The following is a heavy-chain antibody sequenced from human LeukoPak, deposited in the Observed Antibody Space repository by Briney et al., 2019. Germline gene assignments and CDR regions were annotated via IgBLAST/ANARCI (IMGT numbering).Heavy chain of an antibody. J-gene: IGHJ4*02. Sequence: PGGSLRLSCAASGSTFSSYAMHWVRQAPGKGLEYVSAISSNGGSTYYADSVKGRFTISRDNSKNTLYLQMSSLRAEDTAVYYCVKGLRGGFGEFYLDYWGQGTLVTVSS. CDR2: ISSNGGST. CDR3: VKGLRGGFGEFYLDY. CDR1: GSTFSSYA. D-gene: IGHD3-10*01. V-gene: IGHV3-64D*06.